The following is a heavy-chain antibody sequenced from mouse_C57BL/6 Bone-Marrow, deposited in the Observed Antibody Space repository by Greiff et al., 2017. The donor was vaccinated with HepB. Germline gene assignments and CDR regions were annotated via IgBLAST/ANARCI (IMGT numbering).Heavy chain of an antibody. D-gene: IGHD1-1*01. CDR3: ATTYGSSYWYFDV. V-gene: IGHV1-64*01. CDR1: GYTFTSYW. Sequence: QVQLQQSGAELVKPGASVKLSCKASGYTFTSYWMHWVKQRPGQGLEWIGMIHPNSGSTNYNEKFKSKATLTVDKSSSTAYMQLSSLTSEDSAVYYCATTYGSSYWYFDVWGTGTTVTVSS. CDR2: IHPNSGST. J-gene: IGHJ1*03.